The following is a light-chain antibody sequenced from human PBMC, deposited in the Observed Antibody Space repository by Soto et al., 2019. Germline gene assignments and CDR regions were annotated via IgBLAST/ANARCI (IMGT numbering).Light chain of an antibody. J-gene: IGLJ2*01. CDR3: SSYTSDNILV. V-gene: IGLV2-14*03. Sequence: QSVLTQPASVSGSPGQSITISCTGTSSDVGGYNFVSWYQQHPGKAPKLMIYEISNRPSGVSNRFSGSKSGNTASLTISGLQAEDEADYYCSSYTSDNILVFGGGTKVNVL. CDR1: SSDVGGYNF. CDR2: EIS.